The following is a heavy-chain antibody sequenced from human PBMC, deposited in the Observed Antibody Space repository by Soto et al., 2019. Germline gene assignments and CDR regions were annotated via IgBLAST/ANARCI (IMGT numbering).Heavy chain of an antibody. CDR3: ERRDGDYCYGMEV. Sequence: SETRSLTCTVSGGSISSSSYYWGWMRQPPGKWLEWIGSIYYSGSTYYNPSLKNRVTISVDTSKNQFSLKLISVTAADTAVYYCERRDGDYCYGMEVWGQGTAVTVSS. D-gene: IGHD4-17*01. CDR1: GGSISSSSYY. J-gene: IGHJ6*02. CDR2: IYYSGST. V-gene: IGHV4-39*01.